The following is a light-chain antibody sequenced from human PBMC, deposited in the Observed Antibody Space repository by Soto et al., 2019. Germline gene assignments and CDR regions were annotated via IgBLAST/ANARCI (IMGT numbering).Light chain of an antibody. V-gene: IGKV3-20*01. CDR3: QQYGSSPRT. CDR2: GAF. Sequence: EIVLTQSPGTVSFFPGERATLSCRASQSVSSNYLAWYQQKPGQAPRLLIYGAFKRATGIPDRFSGSGSGTDFTLTISRMEPEDFAVYCCQQYGSSPRTFGQGTKVDIK. CDR1: QSVSSNY. J-gene: IGKJ1*01.